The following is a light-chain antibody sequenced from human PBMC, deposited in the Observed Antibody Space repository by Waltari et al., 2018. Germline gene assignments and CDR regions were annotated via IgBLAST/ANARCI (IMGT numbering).Light chain of an antibody. Sequence: QSVLTQPSSVSGAPGQRVTISCNGSTSNIGATYDVHWYQQIPGTVPRFLISGDSQRPSGVPDRFSASKSGTSASLAIADLHVEDEADYYCHSYDSSLSTWLFGGGTKLTVL. J-gene: IGLJ3*02. CDR1: TSNIGATYD. CDR2: GDS. CDR3: HSYDSSLSTWL. V-gene: IGLV1-40*01.